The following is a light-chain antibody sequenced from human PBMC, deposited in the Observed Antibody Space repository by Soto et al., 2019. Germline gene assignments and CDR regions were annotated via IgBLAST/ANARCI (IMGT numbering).Light chain of an antibody. CDR3: CSYAGSYTFV. J-gene: IGLJ1*01. CDR2: DVS. Sequence: TEPRWVSVSPAQSATISCTGTSSDVGVYNYVSWYQQYPGKAPKIMIYDVSKRPSGVPDRFSGSKSDNTASLTISGLQAEDEADYYCCSYAGSYTFVFGIGPKVTVL. V-gene: IGLV2-11*01. CDR1: SSDVGVYNY.